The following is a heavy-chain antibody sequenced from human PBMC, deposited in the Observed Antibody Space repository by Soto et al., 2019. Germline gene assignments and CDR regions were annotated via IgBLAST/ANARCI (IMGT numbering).Heavy chain of an antibody. Sequence: SVKVSCKASGGTFSSYAISWVRQAPGQGLEWMGGIIPIFGTANYAQKFQGRVTITRDTSASTAYMELSSLRSEDTAVYYCARDLGGWPDYGGQGTLVTVSS. CDR2: IIPIFGTA. V-gene: IGHV1-69*05. D-gene: IGHD2-15*01. CDR1: GGTFSSYA. J-gene: IGHJ4*02. CDR3: ARDLGGWPDY.